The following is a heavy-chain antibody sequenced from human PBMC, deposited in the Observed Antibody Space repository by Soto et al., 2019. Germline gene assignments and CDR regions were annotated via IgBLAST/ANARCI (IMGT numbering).Heavy chain of an antibody. D-gene: IGHD3-10*01. CDR1: GFSLSNARMG. Sequence: QVTLKESGPVLVKPTETLTLTCPVSGFSLSNARMGVSWIRQPPGKALEWLADIFSNDVKSYSTSLKSRLTISKDTSKSQVVLTMTSMDPVDTATYYCARITPTNYYGSGSYADFDYWGQGTLVTVSS. J-gene: IGHJ4*02. CDR3: ARITPTNYYGSGSYADFDY. CDR2: IFSNDVK. V-gene: IGHV2-26*01.